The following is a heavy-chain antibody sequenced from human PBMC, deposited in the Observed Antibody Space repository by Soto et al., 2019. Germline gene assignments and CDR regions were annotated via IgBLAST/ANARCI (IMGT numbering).Heavy chain of an antibody. CDR1: GYTFTSYG. J-gene: IGHJ6*03. CDR2: ISAYNGNT. Sequence: GASVKVSCKASGYTFTSYGISWVRQAPGQGLEWMGWISAYNGNTNYAQKLQGRVTMTTDTSTSTAYMELRSLRSDDTAVYYCAREKPMVRGVITLSYYYYYMDFWGKGTTDTVSS. D-gene: IGHD3-10*01. V-gene: IGHV1-18*01. CDR3: AREKPMVRGVITLSYYYYYMDF.